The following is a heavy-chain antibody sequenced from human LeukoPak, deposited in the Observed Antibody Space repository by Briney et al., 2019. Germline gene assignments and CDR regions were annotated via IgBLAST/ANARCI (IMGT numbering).Heavy chain of an antibody. CDR1: GFTFSSYA. D-gene: IGHD3-22*01. V-gene: IGHV3-23*01. J-gene: IGHJ4*02. CDR2: ISGSGGST. CDR3: ATCYYDSSGYYYPFDY. Sequence: GGSLRISCAASGFTFSSYAMSWVRQAPGKGLEWVSAISGSGGSTYYADSVKGRFTISRDNSKNTLYLQMNSLRAEDTAVYYCATCYYDSSGYYYPFDYWGQGTLVTVSS.